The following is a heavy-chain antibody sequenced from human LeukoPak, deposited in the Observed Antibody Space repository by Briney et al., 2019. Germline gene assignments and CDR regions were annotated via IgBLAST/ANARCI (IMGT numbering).Heavy chain of an antibody. D-gene: IGHD6-13*01. CDR2: IIGSGGTT. Sequence: GGSLRLSGAASGFTFSNYAMSWVRQAPGKGLEWVSGIIGSGGTTYNADSVKGRFTISRDNSKNTLYVQMDSLRAEDTAVYYCARGGAATRHYFDYWGQGTLVTVSS. CDR3: ARGGAATRHYFDY. V-gene: IGHV3-23*01. J-gene: IGHJ4*02. CDR1: GFTFSNYA.